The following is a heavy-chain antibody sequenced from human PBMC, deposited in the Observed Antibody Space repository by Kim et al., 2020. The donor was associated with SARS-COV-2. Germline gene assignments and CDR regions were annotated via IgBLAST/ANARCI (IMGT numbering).Heavy chain of an antibody. Sequence: SETLSLTCTVSGYSISSGYYWGWIRQPPGKGLEWIGSIYHSGSTYYNPSLKSRVTISVDTSKNQFSLKLSSVTAADTAVYYCARDSIAAAAAYYYYGMDVWGQGTTVTVSS. D-gene: IGHD6-13*01. V-gene: IGHV4-38-2*02. CDR2: IYHSGST. CDR3: ARDSIAAAAAYYYYGMDV. CDR1: GYSISSGYY. J-gene: IGHJ6*02.